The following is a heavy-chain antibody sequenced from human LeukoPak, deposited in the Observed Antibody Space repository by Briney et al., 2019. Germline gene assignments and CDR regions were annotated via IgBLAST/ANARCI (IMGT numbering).Heavy chain of an antibody. CDR3: ARTDLAAAGPFHYYYYYMDV. Sequence: PSETLSLTCTVPGGSISSYYWSWIRQPPGKGLEWIGHIYYSGSTNYNPSLKSRVTISVDTSKNQFSLKLSSVTAADTAVYYCARTDLAAAGPFHYYYYYMDVWGKGTTVTVSS. D-gene: IGHD6-13*01. J-gene: IGHJ6*03. CDR2: IYYSGST. CDR1: GGSISSYY. V-gene: IGHV4-59*01.